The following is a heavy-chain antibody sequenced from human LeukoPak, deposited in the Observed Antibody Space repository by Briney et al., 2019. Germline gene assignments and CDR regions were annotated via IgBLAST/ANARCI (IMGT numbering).Heavy chain of an antibody. CDR3: ARDGLAVAGTNDY. CDR2: IKQDGSEK. CDR1: GFTFSSYW. V-gene: IGHV3-7*01. D-gene: IGHD6-19*01. Sequence: GGSLRLSCAASGFTFSSYWMGWVRQAPGKGLEWVANIKQDGSEKYYVDSVKGRFTISRDNAKNSLYLQMNSLRAEDTAVYYCARDGLAVAGTNDYWGQGTLVTVSS. J-gene: IGHJ4*02.